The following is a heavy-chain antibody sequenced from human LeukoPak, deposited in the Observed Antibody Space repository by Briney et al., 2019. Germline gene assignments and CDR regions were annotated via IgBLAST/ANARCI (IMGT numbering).Heavy chain of an antibody. Sequence: GGSLRLSCAASGFTFSSYAMSWVRQAPGKGLEWVSAISGSGGSTYYADSVKGRFTISRDNSKNTLYLQMNSLRAEDTAVFYRAKDSGSSDHFDYWGQGTLVTVSS. D-gene: IGHD1-26*01. V-gene: IGHV3-23*01. CDR3: AKDSGSSDHFDY. CDR2: ISGSGGST. J-gene: IGHJ4*02. CDR1: GFTFSSYA.